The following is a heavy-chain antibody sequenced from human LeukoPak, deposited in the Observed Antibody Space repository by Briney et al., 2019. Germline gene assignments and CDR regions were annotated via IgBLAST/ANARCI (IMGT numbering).Heavy chain of an antibody. CDR3: ARGPNKSDGGNSGSAWFDP. CDR1: GYTFTTYG. Sequence: ASVKVSCKASGYTFTTYGINWVRQATGQGLEWMGWMNPNSGSTGYAQKFQGRVTMTRNTSISTAYMELSSLRSEDTAVYYCARGPNKSDGGNSGSAWFDPWGQGTLVTVSP. V-gene: IGHV1-8*01. D-gene: IGHD4-23*01. J-gene: IGHJ5*02. CDR2: MNPNSGST.